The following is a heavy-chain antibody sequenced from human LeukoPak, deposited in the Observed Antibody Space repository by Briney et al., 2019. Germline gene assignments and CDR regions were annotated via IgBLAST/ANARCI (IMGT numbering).Heavy chain of an antibody. CDR2: IASDGSST. CDR3: AAPGGWLRDAFDI. CDR1: GFTFSSYW. V-gene: IGHV3-74*01. J-gene: IGHJ3*02. D-gene: IGHD5-12*01. Sequence: PGGSLRLSCAASGFTFSSYWMNWVRQAPGKGLVWVSRIASDGSSTTYADSVKGRFSISRDNAKNTLYLQMNSLRVEDTAVYYCAAPGGWLRDAFDIWGQGTMVTVSS.